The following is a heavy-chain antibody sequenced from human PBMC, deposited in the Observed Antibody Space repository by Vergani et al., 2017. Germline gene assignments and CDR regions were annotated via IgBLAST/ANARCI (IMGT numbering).Heavy chain of an antibody. V-gene: IGHV4-31*03. CDR1: GGSISSGGYY. D-gene: IGHD2-2*02. CDR2: IYYTGST. CDR3: ARAIRNDYYYMDV. Sequence: QVQLQESGPGLVKPSQNLSLTRNVLGGSISSGGYYLSWLRQHPGKGLEWIGYIYYTGSTYYNPSLKSRVTISVDTSKNQFSLKLSSVTAADTAVYYCARAIRNDYYYMDVWGKGTTVTVSS. J-gene: IGHJ6*03.